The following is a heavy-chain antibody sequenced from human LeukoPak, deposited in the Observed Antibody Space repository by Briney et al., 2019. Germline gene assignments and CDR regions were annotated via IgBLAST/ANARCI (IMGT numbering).Heavy chain of an antibody. CDR1: GYIFTSFY. CDR2: INPSGGST. CDR3: ARGSPTYYYDSSGYYFTFDY. D-gene: IGHD3-22*01. V-gene: IGHV1-46*01. J-gene: IGHJ4*02. Sequence: ASVKVSCKASGYIFTSFYMHWVRQAPGQGLEWMGIINPSGGSTSYAQKFQGRVTMTRDTSTSTVYMELSSLRSEDTAVYYCARGSPTYYYDSSGYYFTFDYWGQGTLVTVSS.